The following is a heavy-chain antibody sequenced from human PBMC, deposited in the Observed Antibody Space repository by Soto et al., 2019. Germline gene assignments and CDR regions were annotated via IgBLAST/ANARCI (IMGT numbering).Heavy chain of an antibody. Sequence: GASVKVSCKASGGTFGNYGISWLRQAPGQGLEWMGGTIPIFDTPHYAQKFRDRVTITADATSTAYMELTSLTSEDTAVYFCARDPGYCTNGVCPIFDFWGQGVLVTVSS. CDR1: GGTFGNYG. CDR3: ARDPGYCTNGVCPIFDF. J-gene: IGHJ4*02. D-gene: IGHD2-8*01. V-gene: IGHV1-69*13. CDR2: TIPIFDTP.